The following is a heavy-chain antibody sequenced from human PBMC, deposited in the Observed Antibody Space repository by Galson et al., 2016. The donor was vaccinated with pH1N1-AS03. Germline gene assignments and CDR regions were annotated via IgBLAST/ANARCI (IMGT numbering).Heavy chain of an antibody. CDR2: IDSSGDNK. CDR1: GFIFSSYE. D-gene: IGHD2-15*01. Sequence: SLRLSCAASGFIFSSYEMNWVRQAPGKGLEWVSYIDSSGDNKDYADSVKGRFSISRDISRSTLFLQMNSLRIDDTAVYFCVKEDGLGGQRDYWGRGTLVTVNS. V-gene: IGHV3-48*03. CDR3: VKEDGLGGQRDY. J-gene: IGHJ4*02.